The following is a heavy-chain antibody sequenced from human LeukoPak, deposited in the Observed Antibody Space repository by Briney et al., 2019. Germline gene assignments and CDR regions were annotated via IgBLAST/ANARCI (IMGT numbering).Heavy chain of an antibody. D-gene: IGHD3-22*01. CDR1: GYTFTGYY. CDR3: ARDYDSSGYLPGWFDP. Sequence: ASVNVSCKASGYTFTGYYMHWVRQAPGQGLEWMGWINPNSGGTNYAQKFQGRVTMTRDTSISTAYMELSRLRSDDTAVYYCARDYDSSGYLPGWFDPWGQGTLVTVSS. J-gene: IGHJ5*02. CDR2: INPNSGGT. V-gene: IGHV1-2*02.